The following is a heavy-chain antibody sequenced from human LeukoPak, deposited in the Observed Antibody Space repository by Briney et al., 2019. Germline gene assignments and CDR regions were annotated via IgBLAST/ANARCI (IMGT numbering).Heavy chain of an antibody. V-gene: IGHV4-39*07. J-gene: IGHJ4*02. CDR1: GGSISSISDY. Sequence: ASETLALTWTVSGGSISSISDYWGWIRQPPGKGLEWIGSIYYSGSTYYNPSLKSRVTISVDTSKNQFSLKRSSVTAADTAAYHSARETADYGGPKLDYWGPGTPVTVSS. CDR3: ARETADYGGPKLDY. D-gene: IGHD4-23*01. CDR2: IYYSGST.